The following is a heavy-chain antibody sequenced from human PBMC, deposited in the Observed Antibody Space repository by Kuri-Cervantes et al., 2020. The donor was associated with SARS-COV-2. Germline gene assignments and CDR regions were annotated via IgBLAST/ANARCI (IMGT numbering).Heavy chain of an antibody. V-gene: IGHV4-61*02. D-gene: IGHD3-22*01. J-gene: IGHJ4*02. CDR2: IYPSGST. CDR3: ARGTHYFDSTTYWSTGWV. Sequence: LRLSCTVSGGSISSDRYYWSWIRQPAGKGLEWIGRIYPSGSTNYHPSLKSRVTLSVDTSKNQFSLKLSSVTAADTAVYYCARGTHYFDSTTYWSTGWVWGQGALVTDSS. CDR1: GGSISSDRYY.